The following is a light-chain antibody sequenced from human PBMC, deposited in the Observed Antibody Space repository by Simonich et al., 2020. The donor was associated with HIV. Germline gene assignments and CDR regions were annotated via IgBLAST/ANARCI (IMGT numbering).Light chain of an antibody. CDR3: QQSYSTPMYT. J-gene: IGKJ2*01. CDR2: AAS. V-gene: IGKV1-39*01. CDR1: QSIRNY. Sequence: DIQMTQSPSSLSASVGDRVTITCRASQSIRNYLNWFQQKPGKDPKLLIFAASSLQSGVPSRFSGSGSGTDFTLTISSLQPEDFATYYCQQSYSTPMYTFGQGTKLEIK.